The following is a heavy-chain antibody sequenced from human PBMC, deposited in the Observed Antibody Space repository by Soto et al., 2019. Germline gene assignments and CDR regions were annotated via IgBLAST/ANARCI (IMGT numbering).Heavy chain of an antibody. D-gene: IGHD4-4*01. Sequence: EVQLVESGGGLVQPGRSLRLSCAASGFTFDDYAMHWVRQAPGKGQEWVSGISWNSGSIDYADSVKGRFTISRDNAKNSLYLQMNSLRAEDTALYYCAKGYSNYLYYYMTSGAKGPRSPSP. V-gene: IGHV3-9*01. CDR1: GFTFDDYA. CDR2: ISWNSGSI. CDR3: AKGYSNYLYYYMTS. J-gene: IGHJ6*03.